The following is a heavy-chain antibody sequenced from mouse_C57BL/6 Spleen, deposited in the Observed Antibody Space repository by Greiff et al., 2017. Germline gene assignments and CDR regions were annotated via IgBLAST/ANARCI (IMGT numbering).Heavy chain of an antibody. J-gene: IGHJ2*01. V-gene: IGHV2-5*01. CDR1: GFSLTSYG. CDR2: IWSGGST. Sequence: QVQLKQSGPGLVQPSQCLSITCTVSGFSLTSYGVHWVRQSPGKGLEWLGVIWSGGSTDFNAAFMSRLSITKANSQRQVFFKENSLLSDDTAIYYGAKTWDGRLDYWCQGTTLTVSS. CDR3: AKTWDGRLDY. D-gene: IGHD4-1*01.